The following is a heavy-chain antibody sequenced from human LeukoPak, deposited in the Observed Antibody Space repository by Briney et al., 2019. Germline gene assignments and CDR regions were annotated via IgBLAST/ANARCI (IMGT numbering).Heavy chain of an antibody. CDR2: INHSGST. D-gene: IGHD5-18*01. CDR1: GGSFSGYY. V-gene: IGHV4-34*01. J-gene: IGHJ4*02. CDR3: ARARGYSSRSTGEGY. Sequence: SETLSLTCAVYGGSFSGYYWSWIRQPPGKGLEWIGEINHSGSTNCNPSLKSRVTISVGTSKNQFSLKLSSVTAADTAVYYCARARGYSSRSTGEGYWGQGTLVTVSS.